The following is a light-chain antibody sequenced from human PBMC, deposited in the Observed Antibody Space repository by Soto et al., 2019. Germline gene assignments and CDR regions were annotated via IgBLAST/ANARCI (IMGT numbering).Light chain of an antibody. CDR1: ISDVGRYNL. CDR3: CSYAGGASVV. J-gene: IGLJ2*01. Sequence: SVLTQPASVSGSPGQSITISCTGTISDVGRYNLVSWYQQHPDKAPKLIIYEDIERPSGVSHRFSGSTSGNTASLTISGLQTEDEAKYFCCSYAGGASVVFGGGTKLTVL. CDR2: EDI. V-gene: IGLV2-23*01.